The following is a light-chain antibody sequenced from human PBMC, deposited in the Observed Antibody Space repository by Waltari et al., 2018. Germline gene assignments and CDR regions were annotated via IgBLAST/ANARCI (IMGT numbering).Light chain of an antibody. J-gene: IGLJ2*01. CDR2: KEN. CDR3: QSADSTSTHVV. Sequence: SYELTQPPSVSVSPGQTATITCSGDALPKQFAFWYQQKPGQAPVLVTYKENERPSGVPDRFSGSTSGTTVTLTISGVQAEDEADYYCQSADSTSTHVVFGGGTKLTVL. CDR1: ALPKQF. V-gene: IGLV3-25*03.